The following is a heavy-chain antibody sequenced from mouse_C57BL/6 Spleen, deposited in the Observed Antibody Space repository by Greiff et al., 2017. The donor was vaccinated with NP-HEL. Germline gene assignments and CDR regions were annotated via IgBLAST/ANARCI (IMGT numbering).Heavy chain of an antibody. Sequence: QVQLQQSGAELVKPGASVKISCKASGYAFSSYWMNWVKQRPGKGLEWIGQIYPGDGDTNYNGKFKGKATLTADKSSSTAYMQLSSLTSEDSAVYFCARFTTVVAPFDYWGQGTTRTVSS. D-gene: IGHD1-1*01. CDR2: IYPGDGDT. CDR3: ARFTTVVAPFDY. J-gene: IGHJ2*01. CDR1: GYAFSSYW. V-gene: IGHV1-80*01.